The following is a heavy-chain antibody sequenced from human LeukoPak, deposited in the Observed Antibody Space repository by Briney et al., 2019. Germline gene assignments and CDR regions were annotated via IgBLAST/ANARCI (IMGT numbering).Heavy chain of an antibody. J-gene: IGHJ4*02. CDR2: ISSSSSTI. D-gene: IGHD3-22*01. CDR1: GFTFSSYS. CDR3: AREIYYYDSSGYTYYFDY. V-gene: IGHV3-48*02. Sequence: PGGSLRLSCAASGFTFSSYSMNWVRQASGKGLEWVSYISSSSSTIYYADSVKGRFTISRDNAKNSLYLQMNSLRDEDTAVYYCAREIYYYDSSGYTYYFDYWGQGTLVTVSS.